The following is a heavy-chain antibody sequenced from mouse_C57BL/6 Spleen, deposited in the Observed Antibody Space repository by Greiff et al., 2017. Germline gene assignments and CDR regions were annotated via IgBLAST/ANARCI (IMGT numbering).Heavy chain of an antibody. CDR2: ISGGGGNT. V-gene: IGHV5-9*01. J-gene: IGHJ4*01. CDR3: ARQGISGAMDY. Sequence: ESGGGLVKPGGSLKLSCAASGFTFSSYTMSWVRQTPEKRLEWVATISGGGGNTYYPDSVKGRFTSSRDNAKNTLYLQMSSLRSEDTALYYCARQGISGAMDYWGQGTSVTVSS. CDR1: GFTFSSYT.